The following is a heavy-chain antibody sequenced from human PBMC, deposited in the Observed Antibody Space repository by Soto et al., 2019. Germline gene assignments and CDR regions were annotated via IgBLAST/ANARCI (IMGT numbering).Heavy chain of an antibody. CDR2: INAGNGNT. CDR3: ARAKYYYDSSGYPD. CDR1: GYTFTSYA. Sequence: ASVKVSCKASGYTFTSYAMHWVRQAPGQRLEWMGWINAGNGNTKYSQKFQGRVTITRDTSASTAYMELSSLRSEDTAVYYCARAKYYYDSSGYPDWGQGTLVTVSA. D-gene: IGHD3-22*01. J-gene: IGHJ4*02. V-gene: IGHV1-3*01.